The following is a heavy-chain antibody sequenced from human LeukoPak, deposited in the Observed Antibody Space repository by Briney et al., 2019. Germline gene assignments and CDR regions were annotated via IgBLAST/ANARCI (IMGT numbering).Heavy chain of an antibody. J-gene: IGHJ3*02. V-gene: IGHV3-21*04. D-gene: IGHD1-26*01. CDR3: ARGGSYLSAFDI. CDR2: ISSSSSYI. CDR1: GFTFSSDS. Sequence: KPGESLRLSCAASGFTFSSDSMNWVRQAPGKGLEWVSSISSSSSYIYYADSVKGRFTISRDNSKNTLYLQMNSLRAEDTAVYYCARGGSYLSAFDIWGQGTMVTVSS.